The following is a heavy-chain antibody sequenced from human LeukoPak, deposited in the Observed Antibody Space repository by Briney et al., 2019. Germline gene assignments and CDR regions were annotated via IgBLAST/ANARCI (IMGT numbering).Heavy chain of an antibody. CDR1: GFTFSSYA. Sequence: GRSLRLSCAASGFTFSSYAMHWVRQAPGKGLEWVAVISYDGSNKYYADSVKGRFTTSRDNSKNTLYLQMNSLRAEDTAVYYCARDRTNTYSSSYFDYWGQGTLVTVSS. V-gene: IGHV3-30*01. D-gene: IGHD6-6*01. J-gene: IGHJ4*02. CDR2: ISYDGSNK. CDR3: ARDRTNTYSSSYFDY.